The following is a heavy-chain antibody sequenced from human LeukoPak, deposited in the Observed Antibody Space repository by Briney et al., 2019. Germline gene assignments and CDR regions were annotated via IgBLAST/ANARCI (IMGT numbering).Heavy chain of an antibody. Sequence: PGGSLRLSCAASGFTFSDYYMIWIRQAPGKGLEWVSYISRNSTYTNYADSVKGRFTISRDNAKNSLNLQMNSLRAEDTAVYYCARDPHDNGGNLFDPWGQGTLVTVSS. CDR2: ISRNSTYT. J-gene: IGHJ5*02. V-gene: IGHV3-11*05. CDR3: ARDPHDNGGNLFDP. D-gene: IGHD4-23*01. CDR1: GFTFSDYY.